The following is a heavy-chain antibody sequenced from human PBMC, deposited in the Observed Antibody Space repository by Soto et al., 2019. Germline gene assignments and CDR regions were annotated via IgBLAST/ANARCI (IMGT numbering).Heavy chain of an antibody. CDR2: ISGSGGST. CDR3: AKGGQYCISTSCPFDY. D-gene: IGHD2-2*01. Sequence: EVQLLESGGGLVQPGGSLRLSCAASGFTFSSYAMSWVRQAPGKGLEWVSAISGSGGSTYYADSVKGRFTISRDNSKNTLYLQMNSLRAEDTAVYYCAKGGQYCISTSCPFDYWGQGTLVTVSS. V-gene: IGHV3-23*01. CDR1: GFTFSSYA. J-gene: IGHJ4*02.